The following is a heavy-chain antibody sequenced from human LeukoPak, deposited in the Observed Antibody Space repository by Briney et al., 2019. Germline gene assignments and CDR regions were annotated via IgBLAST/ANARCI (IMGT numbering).Heavy chain of an antibody. CDR3: AKEEVPNDY. V-gene: IGHV3-23*01. D-gene: IGHD2-2*01. Sequence: GGSLTLSCAVSGFTLNSNAMCWVRQAPGKGLEWVSDSRIGVTTYYAASVEGRFTISRDTSKSTLYLQMNTLRPEDTAVYYCAKEEVPNDYWGQGTLVTVSS. CDR1: GFTLNSNA. J-gene: IGHJ4*02. CDR2: SRIGVTT.